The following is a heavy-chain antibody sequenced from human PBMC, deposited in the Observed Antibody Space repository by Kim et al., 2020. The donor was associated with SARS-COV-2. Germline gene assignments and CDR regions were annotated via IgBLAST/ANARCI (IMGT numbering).Heavy chain of an antibody. J-gene: IGHJ1*01. CDR2: ISTRGGSI. V-gene: IGHV3-11*01. CDR1: GHSFSDSY. Sequence: GGSLRLSCAASGHSFSDSYMNWVRQAPGKGLEWLSFISTRGGSIFYADSVEGRFTISRDNAKNSLYLQMNYLRDEDTAVYYCARSGNGYNAFGIWGQGGLVTVSS. D-gene: IGHD5-12*01. CDR3: ARSGNGYNAFGI.